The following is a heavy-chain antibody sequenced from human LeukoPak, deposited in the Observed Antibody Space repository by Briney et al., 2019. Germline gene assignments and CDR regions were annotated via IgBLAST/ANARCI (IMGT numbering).Heavy chain of an antibody. CDR2: IYYSGST. D-gene: IGHD3-22*01. CDR3: ARGGDADSSGYLSGYFDY. CDR1: GGSISSSSYY. J-gene: IGHJ4*02. V-gene: IGHV4-39*07. Sequence: PSETLSLTCTVSGGSISSSSYYWGWVRQPPGQGLEWIGSIYYSGSTNYNPSLKSRVTISVDTSKNQFSLKLSSVTAADTAVYYCARGGDADSSGYLSGYFDYWGQGTLVTVSS.